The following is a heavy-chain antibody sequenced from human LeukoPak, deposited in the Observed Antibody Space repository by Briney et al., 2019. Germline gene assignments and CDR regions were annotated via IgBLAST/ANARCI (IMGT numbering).Heavy chain of an antibody. V-gene: IGHV3-7*03. CDR2: IKTDGSQI. J-gene: IGHJ5*02. CDR1: GFTFSSYW. D-gene: IGHD2-2*01. CDR3: ARTTCPSRGTSCYFPHMKFDP. Sequence: RAGGSLRLSCVASGFTFSSYWMTWVRQAPGKGLEWVANIKTDGSQIYYADSVKGRFTISRDNSKNTLYLQMNSLRAEDTAVYYCARTTCPSRGTSCYFPHMKFDPWGQGTLVTVSS.